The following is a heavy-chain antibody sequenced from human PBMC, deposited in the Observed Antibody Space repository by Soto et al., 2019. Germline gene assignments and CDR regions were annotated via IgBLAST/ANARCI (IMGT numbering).Heavy chain of an antibody. V-gene: IGHV3-30-3*01. J-gene: IGHJ4*02. CDR2: ISSDGNNK. CDR3: ARERRGGNSGYYLDY. Sequence: QVQLVESGGGVVQPGRSLRLSCAASGFTFSNYAMHWVRQAPGKGLEWVTVISSDGNNKYYADSVKGRFTISRDNSKNTLYLQVISLRAEDMAVYYCARERRGGNSGYYLDYWGQGTLVTVSS. CDR1: GFTFSNYA. D-gene: IGHD2-21*02.